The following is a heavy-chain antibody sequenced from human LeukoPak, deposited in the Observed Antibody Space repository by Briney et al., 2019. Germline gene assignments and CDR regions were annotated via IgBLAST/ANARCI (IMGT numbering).Heavy chain of an antibody. V-gene: IGHV3-48*01. CDR2: ISHSSSTI. CDR3: AELGITMIGGV. CDR1: GFTFSSYS. J-gene: IGHJ6*04. Sequence: PGGSLRLSCAASGFTFSSYSMNWVRQAPGKGLEWVSYISHSSSTIYYADSVKGRFTISRDNAKKSLYLQMNSLRAEDTAVYYCAELGITMIGGVWGKGTTVTISS. D-gene: IGHD3-10*02.